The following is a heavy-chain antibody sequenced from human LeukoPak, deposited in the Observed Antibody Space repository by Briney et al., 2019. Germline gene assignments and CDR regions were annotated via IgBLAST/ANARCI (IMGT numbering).Heavy chain of an antibody. V-gene: IGHV3-30*02. Sequence: GGSLRLSCAASGFTFSSYEMNWVRQAPGKGLEWVAFIRYDGSNKYYADSVKGRFTISRDNSKNTLYLQMNSLRTEDTAVYYCAKDRKRSAITMIRGVRGYSYYYMDVWGKGTTVTISS. CDR2: IRYDGSNK. J-gene: IGHJ6*03. CDR3: AKDRKRSAITMIRGVRGYSYYYMDV. D-gene: IGHD3-10*01. CDR1: GFTFSSYE.